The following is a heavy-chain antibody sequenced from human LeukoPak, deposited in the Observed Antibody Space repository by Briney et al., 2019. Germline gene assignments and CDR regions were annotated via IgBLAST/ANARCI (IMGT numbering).Heavy chain of an antibody. CDR2: HNWNGRLT. D-gene: IGHD6-19*01. CDR3: ARPESSGWYGAFDI. J-gene: IGHJ3*02. CDR1: GFNFDDFA. Sequence: GGSLRLSCAASGFNFDDFALSWVRQAPGKGLEWVSGHNWNGRLTYYAESVRGRFTISRDNAKKSLYLQMNSLTGDDTALYYCARPESSGWYGAFDIWGQGTLVTVSS. V-gene: IGHV3-20*04.